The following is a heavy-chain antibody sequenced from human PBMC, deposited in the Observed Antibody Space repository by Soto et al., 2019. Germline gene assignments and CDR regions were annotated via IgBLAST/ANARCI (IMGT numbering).Heavy chain of an antibody. CDR2: INAGNGNT. D-gene: IGHD3-10*01. CDR1: GYTFTSYG. V-gene: IGHV1-3*01. J-gene: IGHJ5*02. Sequence: ASLKVSCKASGYTFTSYGISWVRQAPGQRLEWMGWINAGNGNTKYSQKFQGRVTITRDTSASTAYMELSSLRSEDTAVYYCARGPLLLWFGELVNWFDPWGQGTLVTVSS. CDR3: ARGPLLLWFGELVNWFDP.